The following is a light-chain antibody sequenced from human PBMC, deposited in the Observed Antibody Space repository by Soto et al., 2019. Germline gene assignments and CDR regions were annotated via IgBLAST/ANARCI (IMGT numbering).Light chain of an antibody. CDR3: QQYNSYSPPWT. Sequence: DIQMTQSPSTLSASVGDRVTITCRASQSISSWLAWYQQKPGKAPKLLIYDASSLESGVPSRFSGSGSGTEFTLTIGSLQPDDFATYYCQQYNSYSPPWTFGQGTKVEIK. J-gene: IGKJ1*01. CDR1: QSISSW. V-gene: IGKV1-5*01. CDR2: DAS.